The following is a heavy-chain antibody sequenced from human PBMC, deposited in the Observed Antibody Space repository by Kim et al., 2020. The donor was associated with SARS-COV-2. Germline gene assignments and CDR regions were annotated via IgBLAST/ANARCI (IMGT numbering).Heavy chain of an antibody. Sequence: KSRVTISVDTSKNQCSLKLSSVTAADTAVYYCARLMRRWLQKDYYYGMDVWGQGTTVTVSS. CDR3: ARLMRRWLQKDYYYGMDV. V-gene: IGHV4-59*01. D-gene: IGHD5-12*01. J-gene: IGHJ6*02.